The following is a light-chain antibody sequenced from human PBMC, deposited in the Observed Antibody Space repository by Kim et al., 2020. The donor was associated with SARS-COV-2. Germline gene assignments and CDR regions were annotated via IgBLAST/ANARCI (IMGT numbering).Light chain of an antibody. J-gene: IGLJ3*02. CDR1: SLRNYY. CDR3: NSRDSSGDHVV. CDR2: GKY. Sequence: ALGQTGRLNCQGHSLRNYYATWYQQRPGPAPVLVLFGKYNRPSGIPDRFSGSGSGNTASLTITGAQAEDEADYYCNSRDSSGDHVVFGGGTQLTVL. V-gene: IGLV3-19*01.